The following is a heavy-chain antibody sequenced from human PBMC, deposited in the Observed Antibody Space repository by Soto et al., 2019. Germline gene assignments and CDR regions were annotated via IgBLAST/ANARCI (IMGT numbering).Heavy chain of an antibody. CDR2: ISWNSGSI. D-gene: IGHD3-3*01. Sequence: GGSLRLSCAASGFTFDDYAMHWVRQAPGKGLEWVSGISWNSGSIGYADSVKGRFTISRDNAKNSLYLQMNSLRAEDTALYYCAKDKSLRFLEWSTYMDVWGKGTTVTVSS. CDR3: AKDKSLRFLEWSTYMDV. V-gene: IGHV3-9*01. CDR1: GFTFDDYA. J-gene: IGHJ6*03.